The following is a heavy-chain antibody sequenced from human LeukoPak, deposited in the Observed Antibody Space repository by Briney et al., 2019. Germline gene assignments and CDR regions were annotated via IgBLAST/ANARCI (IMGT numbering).Heavy chain of an antibody. Sequence: SSETLSLTCSVSGYSISSGYYWAWIRQPPGKGLEWIGTIYHSGNTYYTPSLKSRVTISVDTSKNQFSLNLSSVTAADTAVYYCARARLYDYVWGTYRSTYYFDYWGQGTLVTVSS. CDR1: GYSISSGYY. V-gene: IGHV4-38-2*02. CDR3: ARARLYDYVWGTYRSTYYFDY. D-gene: IGHD3-16*02. CDR2: IYHSGNT. J-gene: IGHJ4*02.